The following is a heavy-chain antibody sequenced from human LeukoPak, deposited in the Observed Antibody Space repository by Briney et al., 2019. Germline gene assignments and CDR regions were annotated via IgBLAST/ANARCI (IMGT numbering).Heavy chain of an antibody. Sequence: ASVKVSCKASGGTFSSYAISWVRQAPGQGLEWMGGIIPIFGTANYAQKFQGRVTITADESTSTAYMELSSLRSEVTAVYYCASPEIGRTAMVAYDYWGQGTLVTVSS. J-gene: IGHJ4*02. D-gene: IGHD5-18*01. V-gene: IGHV1-69*13. CDR2: IIPIFGTA. CDR3: ASPEIGRTAMVAYDY. CDR1: GGTFSSYA.